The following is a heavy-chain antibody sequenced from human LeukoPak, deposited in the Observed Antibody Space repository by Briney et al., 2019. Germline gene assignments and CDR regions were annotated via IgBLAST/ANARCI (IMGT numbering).Heavy chain of an antibody. Sequence: PSETLSLTCAVSGESFSSHYWTWIRQAPGRGLEWIGYISYIGTTNYNPSLKSRVAISIDTSKNQFSLKLTSVTTADTAVYYCARDLVTVTKGFDIWGLGTMVSVSS. J-gene: IGHJ3*02. CDR2: ISYIGTT. V-gene: IGHV4-59*11. D-gene: IGHD4-17*01. CDR3: ARDLVTVTKGFDI. CDR1: GESFSSHY.